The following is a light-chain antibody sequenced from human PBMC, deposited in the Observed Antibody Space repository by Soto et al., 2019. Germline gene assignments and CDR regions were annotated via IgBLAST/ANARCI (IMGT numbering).Light chain of an antibody. Sequence: QSALTQPASVSGSPGQSITISCTGSSRDVGAYNLVSWYQQHPGKAPKLMIYGDNKRPSGVSNRFSDSKSGNTASLTISGLQTEDEADYYCCSYAGSGTYVFGTGTKVTVL. J-gene: IGLJ1*01. CDR3: CSYAGSGTYV. V-gene: IGLV2-23*01. CDR1: SRDVGAYNL. CDR2: GDN.